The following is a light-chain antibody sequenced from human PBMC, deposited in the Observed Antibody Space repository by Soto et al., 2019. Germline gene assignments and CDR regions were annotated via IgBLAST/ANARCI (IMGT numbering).Light chain of an antibody. CDR3: QQLNSYPIT. CDR1: QSISSW. CDR2: DAS. J-gene: IGKJ5*01. V-gene: IGKV1-5*01. Sequence: DIQMTQSPSTLSASLGDRVNITCRASQSISSWLAWYQQKPGKAPKLLIYDASSLESGVPSRFSGSGSGTEFTPTISSLQPEDFATYYCQQLNSYPITFGQGTRLEIK.